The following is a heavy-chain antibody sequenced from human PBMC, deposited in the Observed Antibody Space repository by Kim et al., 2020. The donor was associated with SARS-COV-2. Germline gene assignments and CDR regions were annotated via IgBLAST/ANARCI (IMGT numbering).Heavy chain of an antibody. J-gene: IGHJ3*02. CDR3: ATWAYQLLPPRAFDI. CDR2: FDPEDGET. D-gene: IGHD2-2*01. V-gene: IGHV1-24*01. Sequence: ASVKVSCKVSGYTLTELSMHWVRQAPGKGLEWMGGFDPEDGETIYAQKFQGRVTMTEDTSTDTAYMELSSLRSEDTAVYYCATWAYQLLPPRAFDIWGQGTMVTVSS. CDR1: GYTLTELS.